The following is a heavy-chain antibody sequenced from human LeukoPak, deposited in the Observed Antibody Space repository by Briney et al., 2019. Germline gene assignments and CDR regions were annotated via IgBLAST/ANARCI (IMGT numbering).Heavy chain of an antibody. CDR2: IYYSGST. V-gene: IGHV4-59*01. J-gene: IGHJ4*02. CDR3: ARVGVAAAGIFDY. D-gene: IGHD6-13*01. CDR1: GGSISSYY. Sequence: PETLSLTCTVSGGSISSYYWSWIRQPPGKGLEWIGYIYYSGSTNYNPSLKSRVTISVGTSKNQFSLKLSSVTAADTAVYYCARVGVAAAGIFDYWGQGTLVTVSS.